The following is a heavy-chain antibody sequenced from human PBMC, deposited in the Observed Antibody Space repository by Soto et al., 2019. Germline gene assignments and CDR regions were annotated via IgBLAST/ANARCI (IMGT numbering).Heavy chain of an antibody. CDR3: AKARGYGSGRNNHYYGMDV. CDR1: GGTLSSYA. D-gene: IGHD3-10*01. V-gene: IGHV1-69*17. J-gene: IGHJ6*02. Sequence: QVHLVQSGSEVRKPGSSVKVSCKDSGGTLSSYAITWVRLAPGQGLEWMGGIIPIFNIPDYAQKFQGRVSITADKATSTAYMELSNLRPEDTAIYYCAKARGYGSGRNNHYYGMDVWSQGTTVTVSS. CDR2: IIPIFNIP.